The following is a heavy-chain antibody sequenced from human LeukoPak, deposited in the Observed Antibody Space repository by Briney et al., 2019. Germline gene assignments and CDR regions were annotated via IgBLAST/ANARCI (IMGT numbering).Heavy chain of an antibody. CDR2: INHSGST. V-gene: IGHV4-39*07. D-gene: IGHD3-10*01. Sequence: PSETLSLTCTVSGDSISSDISYWSWIRQPPGKGLEWIGEINHSGSTNYNPSLKSRVTISVDTSKNQFSLKLSSVTAADTAVYYCAGVTGSYYFYYYMDVWGKGTTVTVSS. CDR1: GDSISSDISY. J-gene: IGHJ6*03. CDR3: AGVTGSYYFYYYMDV.